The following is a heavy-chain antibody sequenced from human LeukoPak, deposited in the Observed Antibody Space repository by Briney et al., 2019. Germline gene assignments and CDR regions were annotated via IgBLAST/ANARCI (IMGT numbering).Heavy chain of an antibody. CDR3: ARIDDSSGYYYDY. D-gene: IGHD3-22*01. Sequence: GPALVRTTQTPTLTCTFSGFSLSRSGKRVGWIRQPPGEALGGLARIDWDDHKFYSTSLKTRLTISKDTSKNQVVLTMTNMDPVDTATYYCARIDDSSGYYYDYWGQGTLVTVSS. J-gene: IGHJ4*02. CDR2: IDWDDHK. V-gene: IGHV2-70*04. CDR1: GFSLSRSGKR.